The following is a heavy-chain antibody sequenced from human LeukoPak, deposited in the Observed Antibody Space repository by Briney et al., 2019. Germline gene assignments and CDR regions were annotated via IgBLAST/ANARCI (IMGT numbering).Heavy chain of an antibody. CDR2: IYYSGST. Sequence: SETLSLTCTVSGGSISSYYWSWIRQPPGKGLECIGYIYYSGSTNYNPSLKSRVTISVDTSKNQFSLKLSSVTAADTAVYYCARGPAATTYYYYYMDVWGKGTTVTVSS. V-gene: IGHV4-59*01. CDR1: GGSISSYY. D-gene: IGHD2-2*01. CDR3: ARGPAATTYYYYYMDV. J-gene: IGHJ6*03.